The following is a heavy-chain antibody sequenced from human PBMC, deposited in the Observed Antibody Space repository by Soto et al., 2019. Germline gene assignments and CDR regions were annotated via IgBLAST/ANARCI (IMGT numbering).Heavy chain of an antibody. D-gene: IGHD1-1*01. J-gene: IGHJ5*02. CDR2: INRNGST. CDR1: GGSFSGYY. CDR3: AERAGPRWFDP. V-gene: IGHV4-34*01. Sequence: SETLSITCAVYGGSFSGYYCSWIRQPPGKGLEWIGEINRNGSTNYNPSPKSRDTISVDTSKNQFSLKLSSVTAADTAVYYCAERAGPRWFDPWGQGTLVTVSS.